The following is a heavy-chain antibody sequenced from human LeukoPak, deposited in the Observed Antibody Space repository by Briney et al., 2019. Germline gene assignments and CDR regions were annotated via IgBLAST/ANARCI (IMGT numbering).Heavy chain of an antibody. CDR3: TTDGFPPRYFDY. J-gene: IGHJ4*02. CDR2: IKSKTDGGTA. V-gene: IGHV3-15*01. CDR1: GFTFSSAW. D-gene: IGHD5-12*01. Sequence: GGSLRLSCAASGFTFSSAWMSWVRQAPGKGLEWIGRIKSKTDGGTADYAAPVTGRFTISRDDSKNTLYLQMNSLKTEDTALYYCTTDGFPPRYFDYWGQGTLVTVSS.